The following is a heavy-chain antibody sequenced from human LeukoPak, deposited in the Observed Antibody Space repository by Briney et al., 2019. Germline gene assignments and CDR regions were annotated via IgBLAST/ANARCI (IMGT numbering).Heavy chain of an antibody. J-gene: IGHJ4*02. Sequence: PGGSLRLSCAAAGFTFSSYGMRWVRQAPGKGLEWVAVISYDGSNKYYADSVKGRFTISRDNSKNTLYLQMNSLRAEDTAVYYCAMIIAVAGNFDYWGQGTLVTVSS. V-gene: IGHV3-30*03. D-gene: IGHD6-19*01. CDR1: GFTFSSYG. CDR2: ISYDGSNK. CDR3: AMIIAVAGNFDY.